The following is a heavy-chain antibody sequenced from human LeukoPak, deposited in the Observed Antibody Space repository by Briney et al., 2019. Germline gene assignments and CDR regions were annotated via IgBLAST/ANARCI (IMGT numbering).Heavy chain of an antibody. CDR1: GFTFSSYW. J-gene: IGHJ4*02. Sequence: GGSLRLSCAASGFTFSSYWMSWVRQAPGKGLEWVANIKQDGSEKYYVYSVKGRFTISRDNTKTPLYLQMNSLRAEDTAVYYCARDYYDSSGYYEGDYWGQGALVTVSS. V-gene: IGHV3-7*01. CDR3: ARDYYDSSGYYEGDY. CDR2: IKQDGSEK. D-gene: IGHD3-22*01.